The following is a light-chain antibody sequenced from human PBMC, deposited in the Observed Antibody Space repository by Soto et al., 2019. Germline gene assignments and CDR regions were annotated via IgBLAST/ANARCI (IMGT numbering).Light chain of an antibody. V-gene: IGLV2-8*01. Sequence: QSALSQPPSASGSPGQSVSLSCAGTGSGVGTYTFVSWYQQHPGNAPQLLIYEVTTRHSGVPDRFYGSKSGTKASLTVSGLQAEDEAEYFCSSYTGDRHFYVFGTGTKLPVL. CDR3: SSYTGDRHFYV. CDR2: EVT. J-gene: IGLJ1*01. CDR1: GSGVGTYTF.